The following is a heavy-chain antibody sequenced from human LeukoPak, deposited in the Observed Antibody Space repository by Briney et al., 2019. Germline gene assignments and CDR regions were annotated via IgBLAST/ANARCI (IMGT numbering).Heavy chain of an antibody. CDR2: LVYDARS. Sequence: GGSLRLSCAASGFPFSSYGMHWVRQAPGKGLEWVARLVYDARSDYANSVKGRFSISRDDSKNTLFLDMSNLRVEDTALCYRARDLSAAFDSWGQGVLVTVSS. D-gene: IGHD6-19*01. J-gene: IGHJ4*02. V-gene: IGHV3-33*01. CDR3: ARDLSAAFDS. CDR1: GFPFSSYG.